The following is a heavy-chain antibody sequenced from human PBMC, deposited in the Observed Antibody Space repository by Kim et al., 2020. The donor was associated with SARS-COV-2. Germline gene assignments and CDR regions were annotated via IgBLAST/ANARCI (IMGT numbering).Heavy chain of an antibody. V-gene: IGHV1-24*01. CDR3: ATDGGMYPGYHHDAFDI. CDR2: FDPEDYET. J-gene: IGHJ3*02. CDR1: GYTLTKVS. Sequence: ASVKVSCKVSGYTLTKVSMHWVRQAPGKALEWMGGFDPEDYETTYAQKFQGRVILTEDTSTDTVHMELTSLTSEDTAVYYCATDGGMYPGYHHDAFDIWGQGAMVTVSS. D-gene: IGHD5-12*01.